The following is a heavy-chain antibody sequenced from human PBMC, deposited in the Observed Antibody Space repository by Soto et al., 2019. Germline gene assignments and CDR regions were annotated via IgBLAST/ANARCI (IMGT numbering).Heavy chain of an antibody. J-gene: IGHJ6*03. Sequence: PSETLSLTCAVYGGSFSGYYWSWIRQPPGKGLEWIGEINHSGSTNYNPSLKSRVTISVDTSKNQFSLKLSSVTAADTAVYYCARGPRKNWNYVGTLPNYYYMDVWGKGTTVTVSS. CDR2: INHSGST. CDR3: ARGPRKNWNYVGTLPNYYYMDV. D-gene: IGHD1-7*01. CDR1: GGSFSGYY. V-gene: IGHV4-34*01.